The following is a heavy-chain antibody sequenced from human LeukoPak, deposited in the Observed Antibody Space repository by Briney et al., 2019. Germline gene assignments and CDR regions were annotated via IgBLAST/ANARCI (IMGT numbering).Heavy chain of an antibody. D-gene: IGHD6-6*01. J-gene: IGHJ4*02. CDR2: ISNNGGST. CDR3: ARTSIAAREADY. V-gene: IGHV3-64*01. CDR1: GFTFSSYA. Sequence: GGSLRLSCAASGFTFSSYAMSWVRQAPGKGLEWVSAISNNGGSTYYAKSVKGRFTISRDNSKNTLHLQMGSLRAEDMAVYYCARTSIAAREADYWGQGTLVTVSS.